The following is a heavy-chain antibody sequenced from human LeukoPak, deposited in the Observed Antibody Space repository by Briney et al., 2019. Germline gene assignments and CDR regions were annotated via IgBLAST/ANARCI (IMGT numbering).Heavy chain of an antibody. D-gene: IGHD3-22*01. Sequence: ASVKVSCKASGYTFTGYYMHWVRQAPGQGLEWMGWINPNSGGTNYAQKFQGRVTMTRDTSISTAYMELSRLRSDDTAVYYCARDQDYYDSSGYYIPNWFDPWGQGTLVTVSS. CDR3: ARDQDYYDSSGYYIPNWFDP. J-gene: IGHJ5*02. CDR1: GYTFTGYY. V-gene: IGHV1-2*02. CDR2: INPNSGGT.